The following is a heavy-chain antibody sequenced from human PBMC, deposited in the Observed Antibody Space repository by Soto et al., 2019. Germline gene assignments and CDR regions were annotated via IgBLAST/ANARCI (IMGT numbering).Heavy chain of an antibody. CDR2: IIPLFRTP. CDR1: GGTFSSSA. CDR3: ARDNDRLQLGGNYYYILDV. Sequence: QVQLVQSGAEMKEPGSSVKVSCKTSGGTFSSSAISWLRQAPGQVLEWMGGIIPLFRTPDYAQKFQGRVTIAADQSTSTAYMELSSLTSEDTAVYYCARDNDRLQLGGNYYYILDVWGQGTRITVSS. D-gene: IGHD4-4*01. J-gene: IGHJ6*02. V-gene: IGHV1-69*12.